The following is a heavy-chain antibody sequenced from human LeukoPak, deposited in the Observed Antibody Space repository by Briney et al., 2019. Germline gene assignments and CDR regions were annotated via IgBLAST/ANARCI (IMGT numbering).Heavy chain of an antibody. CDR3: ARDSPPYYYDSSGRFDY. J-gene: IGHJ4*02. CDR2: INPNSGGT. Sequence: ASVKVSCKASGYTFTGYYMHWARQALGQGLEWMGWINPNSGGTNYAQKFQGRVTMTRDTSISTAYMELSRLRSDDTAVYYCARDSPPYYYDSSGRFDYWGQGTLVTVSS. V-gene: IGHV1-2*02. CDR1: GYTFTGYY. D-gene: IGHD3-22*01.